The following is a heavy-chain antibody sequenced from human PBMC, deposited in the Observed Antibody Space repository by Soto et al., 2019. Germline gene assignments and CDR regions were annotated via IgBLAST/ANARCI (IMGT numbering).Heavy chain of an antibody. CDR3: ATDLGSSTSCYRCYYGMDV. CDR2: ISYDGNNK. D-gene: IGHD2-2*01. V-gene: IGHV3-30*03. J-gene: IGHJ6*02. Sequence: SLLLSFAASGFTFSSYGMHGVRQAPGKGLEWVSLISYDGNNKYYADSVKGRFTVSRDNSKNTLFLQMNSLRPEDTAVYYCATDLGSSTSCYRCYYGMDVWGQGTTVTVSS. CDR1: GFTFSSYG.